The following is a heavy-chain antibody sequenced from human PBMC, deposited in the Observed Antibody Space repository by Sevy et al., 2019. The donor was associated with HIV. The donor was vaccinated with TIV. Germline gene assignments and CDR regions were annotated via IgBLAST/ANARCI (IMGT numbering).Heavy chain of an antibody. CDR1: GFTFSSYS. D-gene: IGHD5-12*01. J-gene: IGHJ3*02. Sequence: GGSLRLSCAASGFTFSSYSMNWVRQAPGKGLEWVSYISSSSSTIYYTDSVKGRFTISRDNAKNSLYLQMNSLRDEDTAVYYCARGGRGWLQPTGPDIWGQGTMVTVSS. CDR2: ISSSSSTI. CDR3: ARGGRGWLQPTGPDI. V-gene: IGHV3-48*02.